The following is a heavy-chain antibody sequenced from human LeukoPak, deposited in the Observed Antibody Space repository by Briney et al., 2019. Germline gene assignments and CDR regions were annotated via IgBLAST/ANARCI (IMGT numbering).Heavy chain of an antibody. D-gene: IGHD3-22*01. CDR3: ANPYDSSGN. CDR2: ISGSGGST. J-gene: IGHJ4*02. V-gene: IGHV3-23*01. Sequence: GGSLRLSCAASGFTVDSNYLSWVRQAPGKGLEWVSAISGSGGSTYYADSVKGRFTISRDNSKNTLYLQMNSLRAEDTAVYYCANPYDSSGNWGQGTLVTVSS. CDR1: GFTVDSNY.